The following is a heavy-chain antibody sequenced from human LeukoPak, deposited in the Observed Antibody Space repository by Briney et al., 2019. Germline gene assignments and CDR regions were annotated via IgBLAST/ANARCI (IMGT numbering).Heavy chain of an antibody. CDR2: IFPSGSA. Sequence: SETLSLTRTVSGGSISSYYWSWIRQSPAKGLEWIGYIFPSGSAFYNPSLESRVTISLDTSENQFSLTLSSVTAADTAVYYCAPQNHYFYYMDVWGKGTMVTVSS. CDR3: APQNHYFYYMDV. CDR1: GGSISSYY. V-gene: IGHV4-4*09. J-gene: IGHJ6*03. D-gene: IGHD1-14*01.